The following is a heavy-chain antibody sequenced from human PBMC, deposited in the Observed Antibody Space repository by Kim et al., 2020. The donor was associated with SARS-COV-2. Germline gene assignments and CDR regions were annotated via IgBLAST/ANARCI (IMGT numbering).Heavy chain of an antibody. CDR3: AKGPVYSSSWSDY. Sequence: GGSLRLSCAASGFTFSSYTMSWVRQAPGKGLEWVSAISSSGGSTYYADSVKGRFTISRDNSKNTLYLQMNSLRAEDTAVYYCAKGPVYSSSWSDYWGQGTLVTVSS. D-gene: IGHD6-13*01. CDR2: ISSSGGST. J-gene: IGHJ4*02. CDR1: GFTFSSYT. V-gene: IGHV3-23*01.